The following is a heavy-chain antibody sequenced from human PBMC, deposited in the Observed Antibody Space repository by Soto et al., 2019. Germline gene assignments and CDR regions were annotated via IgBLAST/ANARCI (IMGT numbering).Heavy chain of an antibody. J-gene: IGHJ6*02. CDR2: IYHGGAT. D-gene: IGHD1-1*01. Sequence: SETLSLTCAVSGGSIRGHYWWSWVRQTPGKGLEWIGEIYHGGATYYNPSLKSRVTISTDESKNQLSLKLNSVTAADTAVYYCAHQTISYTLDVWGQGTTVTV. CDR3: AHQTISYTLDV. CDR1: GGSIRGHYW. V-gene: IGHV4-4*02.